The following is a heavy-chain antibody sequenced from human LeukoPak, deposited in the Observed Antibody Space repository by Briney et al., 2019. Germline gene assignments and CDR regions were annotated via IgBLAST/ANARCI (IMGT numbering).Heavy chain of an antibody. V-gene: IGHV4-39*01. D-gene: IGHD3-22*01. CDR3: ARLHYYDSSGYYYRFDY. Sequence: PSETLSLTCTVSGGSISNSYYYWGWIRQPPGKGLEWIVSIDYSGSTYYNPSLKSRVTISVDTSKNQFSLKLSSVTAADTAVYYCARLHYYDSSGYYYRFDYWGQGTLVTVSS. CDR2: IDYSGST. CDR1: GGSISNSYYY. J-gene: IGHJ4*02.